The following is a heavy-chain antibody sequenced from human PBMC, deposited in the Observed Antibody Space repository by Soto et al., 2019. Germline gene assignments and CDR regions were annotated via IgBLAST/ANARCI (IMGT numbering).Heavy chain of an antibody. V-gene: IGHV3-7*03. Sequence: GGSLRLSCAASGFTFSSYWMSWVRQTPGRGLEWVASIKQDGSEKYSVDSVKGRFTISRENAKNSLYLQMNSLRAEDTALYYCAKGGGSSSHWYFDLWGRGTLVTVSS. D-gene: IGHD6-6*01. CDR3: AKGGGSSSHWYFDL. CDR1: GFTFSSYW. J-gene: IGHJ2*01. CDR2: IKQDGSEK.